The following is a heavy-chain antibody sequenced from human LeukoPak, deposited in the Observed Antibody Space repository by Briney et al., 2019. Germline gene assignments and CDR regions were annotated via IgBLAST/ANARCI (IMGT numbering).Heavy chain of an antibody. J-gene: IGHJ5*02. V-gene: IGHV4-4*07. D-gene: IGHD5-12*01. CDR3: ARAPNYSGYDFNWFDP. CDR1: GGSISSYY. CDR2: IYTSGST. Sequence: PSETLSLTCTVSGGSISSYYWSWIRQPAGKGLEWIGRIYTSGSTNYNPSLKSRVTMSVDTSKNQFSLKLSSVTAADTAVYYCARAPNYSGYDFNWFDPWGQGTLVTVSS.